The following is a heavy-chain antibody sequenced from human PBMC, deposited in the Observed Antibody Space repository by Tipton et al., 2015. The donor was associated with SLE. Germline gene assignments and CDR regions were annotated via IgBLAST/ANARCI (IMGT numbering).Heavy chain of an antibody. CDR2: IYHSGST. Sequence: TLSLTCTVSGYSISSGYYWGWIRQPPGKGLEWIGSIYHSGSTYYNPSLKSRVTISVDTSKNQFSLKLSSVTAADTAVYYCARDIAYDAFDIWGQGTMVTVSS. J-gene: IGHJ3*02. D-gene: IGHD6-13*01. CDR1: GYSISSGYY. V-gene: IGHV4-38-2*02. CDR3: ARDIAYDAFDI.